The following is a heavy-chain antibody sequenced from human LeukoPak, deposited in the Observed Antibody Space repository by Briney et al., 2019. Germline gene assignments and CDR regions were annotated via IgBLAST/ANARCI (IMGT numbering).Heavy chain of an antibody. V-gene: IGHV4-59*01. CDR2: IYHSGST. CDR3: ATGYSSSWYGAYYYYGMDV. J-gene: IGHJ6*02. CDR1: GGSISSYY. D-gene: IGHD6-13*01. Sequence: ASETLSLTCTVSGGSISSYYWSWIRQPPGKGLEWIGEIYHSGSTNYNPSLKSRVTISVDTSKNQFSLKLSSVTAADTAVYYCATGYSSSWYGAYYYYGMDVWGQGTTVTVSS.